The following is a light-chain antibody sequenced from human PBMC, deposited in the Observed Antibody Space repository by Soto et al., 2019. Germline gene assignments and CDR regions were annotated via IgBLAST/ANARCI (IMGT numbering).Light chain of an antibody. Sequence: EIVMTQSPATLSVSPGERATLSCRASQSVSSNLAWYQQKPGQAPRLLIYGASTRATGIPDRFRGGVSGTEFTLTISSLQSEDFAVYYCQQYNNWPPGCTFGQGTKLEIK. J-gene: IGKJ2*02. CDR1: QSVSSN. CDR3: QQYNNWPPGCT. V-gene: IGKV3-15*01. CDR2: GAS.